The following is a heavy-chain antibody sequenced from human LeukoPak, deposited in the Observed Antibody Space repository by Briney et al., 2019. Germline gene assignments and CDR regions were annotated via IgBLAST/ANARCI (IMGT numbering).Heavy chain of an antibody. V-gene: IGHV4-59*01. D-gene: IGHD4-17*01. Sequence: SETLSLTCTVSGGSISSYYWSWIRQPPGKGLEWIGYIYYSGSTNYNPSLKSRVTISVDTSKNQFSLKLSSVTAADTAVYYCARALNYGANFDYWGQGTLVTVSS. J-gene: IGHJ4*02. CDR1: GGSISSYY. CDR2: IYYSGST. CDR3: ARALNYGANFDY.